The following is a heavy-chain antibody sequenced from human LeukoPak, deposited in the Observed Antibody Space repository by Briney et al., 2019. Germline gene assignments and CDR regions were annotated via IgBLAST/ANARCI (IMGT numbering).Heavy chain of an antibody. CDR2: IYYSGST. CDR1: GGSISSYY. J-gene: IGHJ4*02. CDR3: ARVKAVVTPWVFDY. Sequence: SETLSLTCTVSGGSISSYYWSWIRQPPGKGLEWIGYIYYSGSTNYNPSLKSRVTISVDTSENQFSLNLNSVTAADTAVYFCARVKAVVTPWVFDYWGQGSLVTVSS. V-gene: IGHV4-59*12. D-gene: IGHD4-23*01.